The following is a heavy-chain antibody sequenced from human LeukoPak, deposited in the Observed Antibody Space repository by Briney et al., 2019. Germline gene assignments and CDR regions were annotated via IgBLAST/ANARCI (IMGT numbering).Heavy chain of an antibody. CDR3: ARARGDYDSSGYRYYYYMDV. CDR2: ISRSSSTI. CDR1: GFTFSSYS. Sequence: GGALRLSCADSGFTFSSYSINWVRPAPGRGVERVSYISRSSSTIYYADSVRGRFTISRDDAKNSLYLQMNSLRAEDKAVYYCARARGDYDSSGYRYYYYMDVWGKGTTVTVSS. D-gene: IGHD3-22*01. J-gene: IGHJ6*03. V-gene: IGHV3-48*01.